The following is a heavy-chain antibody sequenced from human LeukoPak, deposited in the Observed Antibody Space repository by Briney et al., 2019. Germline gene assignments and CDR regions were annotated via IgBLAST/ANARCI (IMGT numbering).Heavy chain of an antibody. V-gene: IGHV3-48*03. D-gene: IGHD2-15*01. CDR3: AREAAKPNNWFDP. Sequence: GGSLRLSCAASGFTFSSYEMHWVRQAPGKGLEWVSYISTSGSTIFYGDSVKGRFTISRDNAKNSPFLQMNSLRVEDTAVYYCAREAAKPNNWFDPWGQGTLVTVSS. CDR2: ISTSGSTI. J-gene: IGHJ5*02. CDR1: GFTFSSYE.